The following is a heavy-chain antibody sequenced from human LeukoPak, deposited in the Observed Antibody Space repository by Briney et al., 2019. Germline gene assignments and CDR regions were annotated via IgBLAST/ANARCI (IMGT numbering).Heavy chain of an antibody. Sequence: ASVKVSCKASGYTFTSQGISWVRQAPGQGLEWMGWISCYNGNTNYAQKVQGRVTMTTETSSSTVYMELRSLRSDDTAVYYCARAYCTDGSCLLDYWGQGTQVTVSS. CDR2: ISCYNGNT. CDR3: ARAYCTDGSCLLDY. CDR1: GYTFTSQG. V-gene: IGHV1-18*01. D-gene: IGHD2-15*01. J-gene: IGHJ4*02.